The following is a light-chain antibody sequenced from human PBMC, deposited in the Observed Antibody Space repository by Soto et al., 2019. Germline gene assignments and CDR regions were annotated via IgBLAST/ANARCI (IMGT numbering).Light chain of an antibody. J-gene: IGKJ5*01. Sequence: VLTQSPGTLSLSPGGSATLSCRAIQTVSITYVTWYQQKPGQAPRLLIFGASKRATGIPDRFSGSGSGRDFTLTISGLEPEDFAVYYCQQYGSSPLISFGQGTRLEI. V-gene: IGKV3-20*01. CDR2: GAS. CDR3: QQYGSSPLIS. CDR1: QTVSITY.